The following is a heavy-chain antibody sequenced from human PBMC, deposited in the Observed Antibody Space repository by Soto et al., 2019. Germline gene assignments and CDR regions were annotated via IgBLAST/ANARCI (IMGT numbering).Heavy chain of an antibody. CDR3: XRERNHRLDYYYYGMDV. V-gene: IGHV3-30-3*01. D-gene: IGHD4-4*01. CDR1: GFTFSSYA. Sequence: GGSLRLSCAASGFTFSSYAMHWVRQAPGKGLEWVAVISYDGSNKYYADSVKGRFTISRDNSKNTLYLQMNSLRAEDTAVYYCXRERNHRLDYYYYGMDVWGQGTTVTVSS. CDR2: ISYDGSNK. J-gene: IGHJ6*02.